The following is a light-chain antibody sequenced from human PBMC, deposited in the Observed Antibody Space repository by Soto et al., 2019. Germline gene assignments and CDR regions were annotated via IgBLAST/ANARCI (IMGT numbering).Light chain of an antibody. CDR3: QQYNNWPLT. J-gene: IGKJ4*01. Sequence: EIVMTQSPAPLSVSPGERATLSCRSRQSVNNNLAWYQQKPGQAPRLLIYGASARATGIPARFSGSGSGTEFTLTISSLQSEDFAVYYCQQYNNWPLTFGGGTKVEIK. V-gene: IGKV3-15*01. CDR2: GAS. CDR1: QSVNNN.